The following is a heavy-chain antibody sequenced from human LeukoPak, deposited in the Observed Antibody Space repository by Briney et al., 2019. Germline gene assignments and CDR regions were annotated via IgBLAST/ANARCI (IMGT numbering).Heavy chain of an antibody. D-gene: IGHD3-22*01. Sequence: GGSLRLSCAASGFTVSSNYMSWVRQAPGKGLEWVSVIYSDGSTYYADSVKGRLTTSRDDSKNTLYLQMNSLRAEDTAVYYCAGSITMTAEYFQHWGQGTLVTVSS. V-gene: IGHV3-66*01. CDR1: GFTVSSNY. J-gene: IGHJ1*01. CDR2: IYSDGST. CDR3: AGSITMTAEYFQH.